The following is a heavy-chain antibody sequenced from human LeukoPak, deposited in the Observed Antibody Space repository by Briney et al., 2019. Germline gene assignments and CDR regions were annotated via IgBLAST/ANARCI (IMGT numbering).Heavy chain of an antibody. D-gene: IGHD3-9*01. V-gene: IGHV4-34*01. CDR2: INHSGST. Sequence: AETLSLTCAVYGASFSGYYWSWIRHHPRRGLEWSGEINHSGSTNYNPSLTSRVFISVETAKTQFSLKLTSVTAADTAVYYCATRPDIPTTGPGWFDTCGQGTPVTVSS. J-gene: IGHJ5*02. CDR3: ATRPDIPTTGPGWFDT. CDR1: GASFSGYY.